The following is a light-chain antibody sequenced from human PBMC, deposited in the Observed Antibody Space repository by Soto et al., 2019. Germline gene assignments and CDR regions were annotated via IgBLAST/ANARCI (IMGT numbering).Light chain of an antibody. CDR3: QQSHSSPLS. CDR1: QSIVRN. Sequence: IQMTQSPSSLSASVGDRVTITCRASQSIVRNLNWYQQKPGKAPELLIYTASNLESGVTSRFSGSGSGTDFALTISSLQPEDSAVYYCQQSHSSPLSFGGGTKVEFK. J-gene: IGKJ4*01. V-gene: IGKV1-39*01. CDR2: TAS.